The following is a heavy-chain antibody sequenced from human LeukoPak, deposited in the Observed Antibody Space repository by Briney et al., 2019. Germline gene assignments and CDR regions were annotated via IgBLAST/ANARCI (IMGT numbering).Heavy chain of an antibody. Sequence: SETLSLTCAVYGGSFSGYYWSWIRPPPGKGLEWIGEINHSGSTNYNPSLKSRVTVSVDTSKNQFSLKLSSVTAADTAVYYCASRSSSTSCSDYWGQGTLVTVSS. V-gene: IGHV4-34*01. CDR1: GGSFSGYY. CDR2: INHSGST. CDR3: ASRSSSTSCSDY. J-gene: IGHJ4*02. D-gene: IGHD2-2*01.